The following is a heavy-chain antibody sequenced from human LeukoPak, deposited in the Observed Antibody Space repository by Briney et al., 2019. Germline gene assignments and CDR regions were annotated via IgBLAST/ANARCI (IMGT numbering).Heavy chain of an antibody. J-gene: IGHJ4*02. CDR3: ARGRSSSSFYY. V-gene: IGHV3-21*01. CDR2: ISSSSYI. CDR1: GFTFSSYS. Sequence: GGSLRLSCAASGFTFSSYSMSWVRQAPGKGLEWVSSISSSSYIYYADSVKVRFTISRYNAKNSLYLQMNSLRAEDTAVYYCARGRSSSSFYYWGQGTLATVSS. D-gene: IGHD6-13*01.